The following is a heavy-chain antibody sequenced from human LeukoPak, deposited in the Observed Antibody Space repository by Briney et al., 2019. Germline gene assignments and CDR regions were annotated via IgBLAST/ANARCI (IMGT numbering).Heavy chain of an antibody. CDR2: ISGSGGST. V-gene: IGHV3-23*01. D-gene: IGHD5-12*01. CDR1: GFTFSSYA. J-gene: IGHJ4*02. CDR3: AKSGTRVTRYSGYQN. Sequence: GGSLRLSCAASGFTFSSYAMSWVRQAPGKGLEWVSAISGSGGSTYYADSVTGRFTISRDNSKNTLYLQMNSLRAEDTAVYYCAKSGTRVTRYSGYQNWGQGTLVTVSS.